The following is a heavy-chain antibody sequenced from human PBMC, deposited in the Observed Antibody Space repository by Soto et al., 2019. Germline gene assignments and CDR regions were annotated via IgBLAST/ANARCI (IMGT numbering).Heavy chain of an antibody. Sequence: QVRLQESGPGLVKPSETLSLTCSVSGDSVTRRSSYWIWLRQAPGKGLDWIGYLYNSGDTNYKPSLRGRASISVDTSKNQFSLNLTSVTTADTAIYYCATLHPPGWVDPLGQGTLVTVSS. CDR3: ATLHPPGWVDP. CDR1: GDSVTRRSSY. V-gene: IGHV4-61*01. CDR2: LYNSGDT. J-gene: IGHJ5*02.